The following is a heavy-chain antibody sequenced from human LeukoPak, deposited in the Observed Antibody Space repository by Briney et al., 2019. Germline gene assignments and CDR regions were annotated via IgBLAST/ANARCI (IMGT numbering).Heavy chain of an antibody. D-gene: IGHD2-15*01. V-gene: IGHV1-46*01. CDR2: INSDSGST. CDR3: ARDLVVVVGPTLDY. Sequence: ASVKVSCKASGYIFTRYYIHWVRQAPGRGLEWMGIINSDSGSTTNAQKFQGRVTVTRDTSTSTVYMELRGLKSEDTAVYYCARDLVVVVGPTLDYWGQGTLVTVSS. J-gene: IGHJ4*02. CDR1: GYIFTRYY.